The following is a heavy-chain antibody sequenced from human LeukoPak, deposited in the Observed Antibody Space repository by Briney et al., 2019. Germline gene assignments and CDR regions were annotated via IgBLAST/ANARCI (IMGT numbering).Heavy chain of an antibody. CDR1: GFTFSSYG. CDR2: IRYDGSNK. Sequence: GGSLRLSCAASGFTFSSYGMHWVRQAPGKGLEWVAFIRYDGSNKYYADSVKGRFTISRDNSKNTLYLQMNSLRAEDTAVYYCAKDPYDSSGQIQHWGQGTLVTVSS. J-gene: IGHJ1*01. D-gene: IGHD3-22*01. CDR3: AKDPYDSSGQIQH. V-gene: IGHV3-30*02.